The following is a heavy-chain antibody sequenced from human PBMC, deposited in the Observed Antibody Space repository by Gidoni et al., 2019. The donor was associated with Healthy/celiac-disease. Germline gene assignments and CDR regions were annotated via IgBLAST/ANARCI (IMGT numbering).Heavy chain of an antibody. V-gene: IGHV3-23*01. D-gene: IGHD3-3*01. CDR3: AKEDFGVVIISNSYDY. J-gene: IGHJ4*02. Sequence: VQLLESWGCLVQPVGSLRLSCAASGFTVRRSAMSWVRQAPGKGLEWVSAISGSGGSTYYADSVKGRFTISRDNSKNTLYLQMNSLRAEDTAVYYCAKEDFGVVIISNSYDYWGQGTLVTVSS. CDR1: GFTVRRSA. CDR2: ISGSGGST.